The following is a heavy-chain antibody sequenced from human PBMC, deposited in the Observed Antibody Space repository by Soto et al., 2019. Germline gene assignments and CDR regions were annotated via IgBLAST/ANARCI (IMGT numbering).Heavy chain of an antibody. D-gene: IGHD2-15*01. J-gene: IGHJ4*02. CDR2: TRNKVNSYTT. CDR3: ARTRTCSGGSCYELDY. V-gene: IGHV3-72*01. Sequence: GGSLRLSCAASGFTLSDHYMDWVRQAPGKGLEWVGRTRNKVNSYTTEYAASVKGRFTISRDDSKNSLYLQMNSLKTEDTAVYYCARTRTCSGGSCYELDYWGQGTLVTVSS. CDR1: GFTLSDHY.